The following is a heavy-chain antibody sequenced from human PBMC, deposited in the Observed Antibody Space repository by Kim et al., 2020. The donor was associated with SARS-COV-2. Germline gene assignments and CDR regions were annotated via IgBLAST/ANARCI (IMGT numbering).Heavy chain of an antibody. D-gene: IGHD3-10*01. V-gene: IGHV3-15*01. CDR3: TTAAELWFGELWVSY. Sequence: GGSLRLSCAASGFTFSNAWMSWVRQAPGKGLEWVGRIKSKTDGGTTDYAAPVKGRFTISRDDSKNTLDLQMNSLKTEDTAVYYGTTAAELWFGELWVSYWGQGTLVTVSS. CDR1: GFTFSNAW. CDR2: IKSKTDGGTT. J-gene: IGHJ4*02.